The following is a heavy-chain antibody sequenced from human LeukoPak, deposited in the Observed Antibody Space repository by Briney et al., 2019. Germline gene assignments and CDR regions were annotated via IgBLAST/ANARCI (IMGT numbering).Heavy chain of an antibody. Sequence: ASVKVSCKASGGTFSSYAISWVRQAPGQGLEWMGGIIPIFGTANYAQKFQGRVTITTDESTSTAYMELSSLRSEGTAVYYCARARDSSSWSYYYYYYMDVWGKGTTVTVSS. V-gene: IGHV1-69*05. J-gene: IGHJ6*03. D-gene: IGHD6-13*01. CDR1: GGTFSSYA. CDR2: IIPIFGTA. CDR3: ARARDSSSWSYYYYYYMDV.